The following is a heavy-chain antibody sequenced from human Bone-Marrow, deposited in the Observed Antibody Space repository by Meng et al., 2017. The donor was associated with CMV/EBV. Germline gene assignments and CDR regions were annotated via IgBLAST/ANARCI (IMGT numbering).Heavy chain of an antibody. D-gene: IGHD5-12*01. CDR2: ISSSSSYI. CDR3: ARAYVDIVATIIAYYYYGMDV. V-gene: IGHV3-21*01. CDR1: GFTFSSYS. Sequence: GESLKISCAASGFTFSSYSMNWVRQAPGKGLEWVSSISSSSSYIYYADSVKGRFTISRDNAKNSLYLQMNSLRAEDTAVYYCARAYVDIVATIIAYYYYGMDVWGQGTTVTGCS. J-gene: IGHJ6*02.